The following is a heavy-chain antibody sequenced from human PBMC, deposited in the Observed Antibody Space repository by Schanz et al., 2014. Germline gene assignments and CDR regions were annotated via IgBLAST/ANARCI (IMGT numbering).Heavy chain of an antibody. CDR3: ARDPVEGAPTPYYFDS. V-gene: IGHV3-74*01. Sequence: EVQLVESGGGLVQPGGSLRLSCAASGFTFSSYWMHWVRQAPGKGLVWVSRINSDGSTTIYADSVKGRFTISRDNAKNTLYLQMNSLRVEDTGLYFCARDPVEGAPTPYYFDSWGPGTLVTVSS. CDR1: GFTFSSYW. D-gene: IGHD1-26*01. J-gene: IGHJ4*02. CDR2: INSDGSTT.